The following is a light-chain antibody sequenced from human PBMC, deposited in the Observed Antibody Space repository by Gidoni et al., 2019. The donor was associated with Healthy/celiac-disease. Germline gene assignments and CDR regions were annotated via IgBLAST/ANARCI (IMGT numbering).Light chain of an antibody. CDR3: QSYDSSLSGSV. J-gene: IGLJ3*02. Sequence: QSVLTQPPSVSGAPGQRVTISCTGSSSNIWAGYDVHWYQQLPGTAPKLLIYVNDNRPSWVPDRFSGSKSGTSASLAITGLQAEDEADYYCQSYDSSLSGSVFGGGTKLTVL. CDR1: SSNIWAGYD. CDR2: VND. V-gene: IGLV1-40*01.